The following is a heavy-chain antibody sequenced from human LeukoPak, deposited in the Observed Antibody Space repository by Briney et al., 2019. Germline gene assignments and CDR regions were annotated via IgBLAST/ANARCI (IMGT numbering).Heavy chain of an antibody. CDR3: AKDSLGFSTGAYGEVDY. Sequence: PGKSLRLSCAASGFTFSNYAMHWVRQAPGKGLEWVAVIPYDESNKYYADSVEGRFTISRDNSKNTLYLQMNSLRAEDTAVYYCAKDSLGFSTGAYGEVDYWGQGTLVTVSS. J-gene: IGHJ4*02. CDR2: IPYDESNK. D-gene: IGHD6-19*01. CDR1: GFTFSNYA. V-gene: IGHV3-30-3*02.